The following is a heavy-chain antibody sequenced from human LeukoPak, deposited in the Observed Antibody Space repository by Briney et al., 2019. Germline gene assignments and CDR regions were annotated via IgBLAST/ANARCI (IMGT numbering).Heavy chain of an antibody. V-gene: IGHV3-7*01. Sequence: GGSLRLSCAASGFTFSSYRMSWVRQAPGKGLEWVANIKQDGSEKYYVDSVKGRFTISRDNAKSSLYLQMNSLRAEDTAVYYCARSRRKTYYYGSGSGHFDYWGQGTLVTVSS. D-gene: IGHD3-10*01. CDR2: IKQDGSEK. CDR1: GFTFSSYR. CDR3: ARSRRKTYYYGSGSGHFDY. J-gene: IGHJ4*02.